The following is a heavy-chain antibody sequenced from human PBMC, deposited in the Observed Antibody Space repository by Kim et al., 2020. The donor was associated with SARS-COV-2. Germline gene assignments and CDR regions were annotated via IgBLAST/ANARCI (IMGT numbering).Heavy chain of an antibody. CDR3: ARVGGSSTTYSYYGLDV. V-gene: IGHV4-61*08. D-gene: IGHD2-2*01. Sequence: SETLSLTCSVSGGSVNSGGYYWSWIRQPPGKELEWIGYIYYSGTTDYNPSLSSRVTISVDTSKNQFSLNLDSVTAADTAVYYCARVGGSSTTYSYYGLDVWGQGATVTVSS. J-gene: IGHJ6*02. CDR1: GGSVNSGGYY. CDR2: IYYSGTT.